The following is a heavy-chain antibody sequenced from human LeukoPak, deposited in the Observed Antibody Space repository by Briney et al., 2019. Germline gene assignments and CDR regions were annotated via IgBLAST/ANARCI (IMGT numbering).Heavy chain of an antibody. D-gene: IGHD4-11*01. CDR3: ARDPGLDYRDAFDI. V-gene: IGHV3-20*04. J-gene: IGHJ3*02. Sequence: GGSLRLSCAASGFTFDDYGMSWVRQAPGKGLEWVSGINWNGGSTGYADSVKGRFTISRDNAKNSLYLQMNSLRAEDTALYYCARDPGLDYRDAFDIWGQGTMVTVSS. CDR1: GFTFDDYG. CDR2: INWNGGST.